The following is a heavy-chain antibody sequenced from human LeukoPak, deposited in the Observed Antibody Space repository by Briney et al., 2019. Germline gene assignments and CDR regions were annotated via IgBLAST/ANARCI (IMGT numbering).Heavy chain of an antibody. Sequence: GGSLRLSCAVSGFMFRSYWMSWVRQAPGKGLEWVAKINQDGSEKYYVDSVKGRFTMSRDNAKNSLYLEMNSLRAEDTAVYYCARDSRQQRFLYWDWFDPWGQGTRVSVSS. D-gene: IGHD2/OR15-2a*01. CDR3: ARDSRQQRFLYWDWFDP. J-gene: IGHJ5*02. CDR2: INQDGSEK. V-gene: IGHV3-7*01. CDR1: GFMFRSYW.